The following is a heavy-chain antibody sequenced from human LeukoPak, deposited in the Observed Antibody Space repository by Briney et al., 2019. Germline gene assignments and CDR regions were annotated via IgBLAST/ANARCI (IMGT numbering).Heavy chain of an antibody. D-gene: IGHD1-1*01. V-gene: IGHV3-9*01. Sequence: GGSLRLSCMASGFTFDDYAVHWVRQAPGKGLEWVAGISWNSGNIAYADSVKGRFSISRDNAENSVYLQMDGLVSEDTALYYCTKATGYNWNDKDAFDVWGQGAMVTVSS. J-gene: IGHJ3*01. CDR3: TKATGYNWNDKDAFDV. CDR2: ISWNSGNI. CDR1: GFTFDDYA.